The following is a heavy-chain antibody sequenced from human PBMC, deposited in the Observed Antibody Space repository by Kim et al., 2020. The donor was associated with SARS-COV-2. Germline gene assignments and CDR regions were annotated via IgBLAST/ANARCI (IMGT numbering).Heavy chain of an antibody. CDR1: GFTFSSYA. J-gene: IGHJ4*02. CDR2: ISGSGGST. D-gene: IGHD3-3*01. V-gene: IGHV3-23*01. CDR3: AKYTYDFWSGSNPFDY. Sequence: GGSLRLSCAASGFTFSSYAMSWVRQAPGKGLEWVSAISGSGGSTYYADSVKGRFTISRDNSKNTLYLQMNSLRAEDTAVYYCAKYTYDFWSGSNPFDYWGQGTLVTVSS.